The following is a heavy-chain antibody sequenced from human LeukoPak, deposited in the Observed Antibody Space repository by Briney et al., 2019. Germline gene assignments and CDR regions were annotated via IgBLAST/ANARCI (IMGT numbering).Heavy chain of an antibody. D-gene: IGHD2-8*01. Sequence: ASVKVSCKASGYTFTSYGISWVRQAPGQGLEWMGWISAYNGNTNYAQKLQGRVTMTTDTSTSTAYMELRSLRSDDTAVYYCARVGPRSAVYVPRTAGPWGQGTLVTVSS. V-gene: IGHV1-18*01. CDR3: ARVGPRSAVYVPRTAGP. J-gene: IGHJ5*02. CDR1: GYTFTSYG. CDR2: ISAYNGNT.